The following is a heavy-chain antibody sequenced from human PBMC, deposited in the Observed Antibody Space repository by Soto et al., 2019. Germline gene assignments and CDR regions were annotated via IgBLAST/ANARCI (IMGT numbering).Heavy chain of an antibody. CDR3: SKSRTKGGGYNWFDP. V-gene: IGHV5-51*01. Sequence: GESLKISCKGSGYSFTSYWIGWVRQMPGKGLEWMEIIYPGDSDTRYSPSFQGQVAISADKSISTAYLQWSSLKASDTAMYYCSKSRTKGGGYNWFDPWGQGTLVTVSS. CDR2: IYPGDSDT. D-gene: IGHD2-8*01. J-gene: IGHJ5*02. CDR1: GYSFTSYW.